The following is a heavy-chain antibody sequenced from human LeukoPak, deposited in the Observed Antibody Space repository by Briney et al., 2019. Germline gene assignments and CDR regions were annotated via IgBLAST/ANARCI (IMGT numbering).Heavy chain of an antibody. Sequence: GGSLRLSCTASGFTLNNGDITWVRQAPGKGPEWLGFIRSNAYGGTTFYAASVQGKFTISRDDSQGIAYLQMNRVSAEDTAVYYCVCQDHYDTLENFDCWGQGTLVTVSS. CDR3: VCQDHYDTLENFDC. V-gene: IGHV3-49*04. D-gene: IGHD3-22*01. CDR2: IRSNAYGGTT. CDR1: GFTLNNGD. J-gene: IGHJ4*02.